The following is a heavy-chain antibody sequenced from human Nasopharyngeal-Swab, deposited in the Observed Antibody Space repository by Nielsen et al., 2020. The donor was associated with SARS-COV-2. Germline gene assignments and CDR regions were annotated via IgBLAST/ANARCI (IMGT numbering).Heavy chain of an antibody. CDR2: IYYSGST. CDR3: ARGQTYYYGSHAFDI. V-gene: IGHV4-59*01. Sequence: WIRQPPGKGLEWTGYIYYSGSTNYNPSLKSRVTISVDTSKNQFSLKLGSVTAADTAVYYCARGQTYYYGSHAFDIWGQGTMVTVSS. D-gene: IGHD3-22*01. J-gene: IGHJ3*02.